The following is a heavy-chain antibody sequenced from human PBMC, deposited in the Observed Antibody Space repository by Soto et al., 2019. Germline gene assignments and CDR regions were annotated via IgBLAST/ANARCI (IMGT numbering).Heavy chain of an antibody. CDR1: GYTFTSYG. V-gene: IGHV1-18*04. CDR3: ARGLRYFDWLLSGRPQFDY. Sequence: GASVKVSCKASGYTFTSYGISWVRQAPGQGLEWMGWISAYNGNTNYAQKLQGRVTMTTDTSTSTAYMELRSLRSDDTAVYYCARGLRYFDWLLSGRPQFDYWGQGTLVTAPQ. D-gene: IGHD3-9*01. CDR2: ISAYNGNT. J-gene: IGHJ4*02.